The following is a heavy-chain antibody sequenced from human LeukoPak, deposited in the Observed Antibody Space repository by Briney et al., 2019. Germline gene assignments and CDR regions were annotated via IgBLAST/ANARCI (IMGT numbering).Heavy chain of an antibody. CDR3: ARDVTDYDFWSGYEWFDP. V-gene: IGHV4-61*01. J-gene: IGHJ5*02. D-gene: IGHD3-3*01. CDR1: GGSISSSSYY. Sequence: SETLSLTCTVSGGSISSSSYYWSWIRQPPGKGLEWIGYIYYSGSTNYNPSLKSRVTISVDTSKNQFSLKLSSVTAADTAVYYCARDVTDYDFWSGYEWFDPWGQGTLVTVSS. CDR2: IYYSGST.